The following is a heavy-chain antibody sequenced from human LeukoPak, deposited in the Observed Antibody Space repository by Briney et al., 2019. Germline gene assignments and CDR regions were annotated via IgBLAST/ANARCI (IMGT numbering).Heavy chain of an antibody. Sequence: SETLSLTCTVSGDSISSSSSYWGWIRQPPGKGLEWIGSIYYSGSTYYNPSLKSRVTISVDTSKNQFSLKLSSVTAADTAVYYCARDRDGDYVFQHWGQGTLVTVSS. CDR1: GDSISSSSSY. V-gene: IGHV4-39*07. CDR2: IYYSGST. D-gene: IGHD4-17*01. CDR3: ARDRDGDYVFQH. J-gene: IGHJ1*01.